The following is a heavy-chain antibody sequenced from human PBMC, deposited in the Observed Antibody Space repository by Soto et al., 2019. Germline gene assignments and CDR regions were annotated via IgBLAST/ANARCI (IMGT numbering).Heavy chain of an antibody. D-gene: IGHD4-4*01. V-gene: IGHV1-46*03. Sequence: QVQLVQSGAEVKKPGASVKVSCKASGYTFTSYYMHWVRQAPGQGLEWMGIINPSGVSTSYAKKFQGRVTMTRDTSTSTVYMELSSLRSEDTAVYYCARGLTTVIHFDYWGQGTLVTVSS. CDR3: ARGLTTVIHFDY. CDR2: INPSGVST. J-gene: IGHJ4*02. CDR1: GYTFTSYY.